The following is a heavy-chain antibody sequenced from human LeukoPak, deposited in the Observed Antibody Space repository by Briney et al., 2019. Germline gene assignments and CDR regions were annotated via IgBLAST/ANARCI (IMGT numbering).Heavy chain of an antibody. D-gene: IGHD2-2*01. CDR1: GFTFSSNS. CDR3: ARSAPVVPAAIDY. J-gene: IGHJ4*02. CDR2: ISSSSSYI. V-gene: IGHV3-21*01. Sequence: GGSLRLSCVASGFTFSSNSMNWVRQAPGKGLEWVSSISSSSSYIYYADSVKGRFTISRDNAKNSLYLQMNSLRAEDTAVYYCARSAPVVPAAIDYWGQGTLVTVSS.